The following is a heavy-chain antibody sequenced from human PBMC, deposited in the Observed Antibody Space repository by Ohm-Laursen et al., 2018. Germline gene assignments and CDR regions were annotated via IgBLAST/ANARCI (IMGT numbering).Heavy chain of an antibody. CDR1: GFTFDDYA. J-gene: IGHJ6*02. CDR3: AKDDVPKSPYYYYYGMDV. V-gene: IGHV3-9*01. CDR2: ISWNSGSI. Sequence: RSLRLSCAASGFTFDDYAMHWVRQAPGKGLEWVSGISWNSGSIGYADSVKGRFTISRDNAKNSLYLQINSLRAEDTALYYCAKDDVPKSPYYYYYGMDVWGQGTTVTVSS.